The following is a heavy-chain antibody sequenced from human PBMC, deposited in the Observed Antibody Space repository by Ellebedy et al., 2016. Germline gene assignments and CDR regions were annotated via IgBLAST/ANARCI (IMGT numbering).Heavy chain of an antibody. D-gene: IGHD3-3*01. J-gene: IGHJ4*02. CDR1: GFTFSISG. CDR3: TRDGSEWSRDY. CDR2: ISRGGEA. V-gene: IGHV3-21*06. Sequence: GGSLRLXCGASGFTFSISGMTWIRQAPGKGLEWVATISRGGEAYYADALKGRFTISRDNAVNSVYLQLNSLNVDDTAVYYCTRDGSEWSRDYWGQGTLVTDSS.